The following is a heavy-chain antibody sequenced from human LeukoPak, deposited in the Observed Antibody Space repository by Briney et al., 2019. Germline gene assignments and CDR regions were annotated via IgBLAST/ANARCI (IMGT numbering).Heavy chain of an antibody. V-gene: IGHV4-4*02. CDR1: GGSNSNTNW. CDR2: IYHSGST. Sequence: PSGTLSLTCGVSGGSNSNTNWWTWVRQPPGKGLEWIGEIYHSGSTNYNPSLKSRVTISVDKSKNQFSLKLSSVTAADTAVYYCARTSRINMVLDPWGQGTLVTVSS. J-gene: IGHJ5*02. CDR3: ARTSRINMVLDP. D-gene: IGHD3-10*01.